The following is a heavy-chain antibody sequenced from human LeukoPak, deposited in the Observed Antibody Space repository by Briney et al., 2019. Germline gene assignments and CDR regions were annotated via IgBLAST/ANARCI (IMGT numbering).Heavy chain of an antibody. J-gene: IGHJ5*02. D-gene: IGHD3-10*01. CDR3: AKEDLYGSVKWFDP. CDR2: ISGSGGST. Sequence: GGSLRLSCAASGFTFSIYAITWVSQDPGKGLECVSAISGSGGSTYYVDSVKGWFTISRDNSKSTPYIQVSSLRAEDTDVYYCAKEDLYGSVKWFDPWGQGTLVTVSS. CDR1: GFTFSIYA. V-gene: IGHV3-23*01.